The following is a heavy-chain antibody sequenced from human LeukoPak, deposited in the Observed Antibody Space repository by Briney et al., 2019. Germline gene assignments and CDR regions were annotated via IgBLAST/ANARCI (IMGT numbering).Heavy chain of an antibody. CDR1: GGSISSGGYY. CDR2: IYHSGST. Sequence: SETLSLTCTVSGGSISSGGYYWSWIRQPPGKGLEWIGYIYHSGSTYYNPSLKSRVTISVDRSKNQFSLKLSSVTAADTAVYYCARDSSSSGVDYWGQGTLVTVSS. CDR3: ARDSSSSGVDY. V-gene: IGHV4-30-2*01. J-gene: IGHJ4*02. D-gene: IGHD6-6*01.